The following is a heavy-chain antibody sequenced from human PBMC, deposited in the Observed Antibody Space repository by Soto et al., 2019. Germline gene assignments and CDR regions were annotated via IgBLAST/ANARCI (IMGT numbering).Heavy chain of an antibody. CDR1: GGSISRYY. CDR2: IYYSGST. V-gene: IGHV4-59*01. D-gene: IGHD2-8*01. J-gene: IGHJ5*02. CDR3: ARENAVSEDWFDP. Sequence: QVQLQESGPGLVKPSETLSLTCTVSGGSISRYYWSWIRQPPGKGLEWIGYIYYSGSTNYNPSLKSRVTISVDTSKNQFSLKLSSVTAADTAVYYCARENAVSEDWFDPWGQGTLVTVSS.